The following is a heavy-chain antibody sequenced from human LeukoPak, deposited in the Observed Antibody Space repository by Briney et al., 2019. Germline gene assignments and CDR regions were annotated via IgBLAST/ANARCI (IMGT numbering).Heavy chain of an antibody. CDR1: GFTFSNYW. J-gene: IGHJ4*02. V-gene: IGHV3-7*03. D-gene: IGHD2-21*01. CDR2: INQDGSEK. Sequence: GGSLRLSCAASGFTFSNYWMTWVRQAPGKGLQWVANINQDGSEKYYVDSVKGRFTISRDNAKNSLYLQMNSLRVEDRAVYYCARVVKSEDHFDYWGQGTLVTVSS. CDR3: ARVVKSEDHFDY.